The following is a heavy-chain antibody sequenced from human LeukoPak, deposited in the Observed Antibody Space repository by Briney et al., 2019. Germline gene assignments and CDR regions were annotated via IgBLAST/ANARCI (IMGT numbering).Heavy chain of an antibody. V-gene: IGHV5-51*01. D-gene: IGHD5-18*01. CDR3: ARVPVDTAMVNAFDI. Sequence: GESLKISCKGSGYSFTSYWIGWVRQMPGKGLEWMGIIYPGDSDTRYSPSFQGQVTISADKSISTAYLQWSSLKASDTAMYYCARVPVDTAMVNAFDIWGQGTMVTVPS. J-gene: IGHJ3*02. CDR1: GYSFTSYW. CDR2: IYPGDSDT.